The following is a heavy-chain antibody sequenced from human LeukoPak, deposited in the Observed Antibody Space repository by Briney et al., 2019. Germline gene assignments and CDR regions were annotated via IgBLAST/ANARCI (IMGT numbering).Heavy chain of an antibody. Sequence: SQTLSLTCTVSGGAISSGGYYWSWIRQHPGKGLEWIGYIYYSGSTYYNPSLKSRVTISVDTSKNQFSPKLSSVTAADTAVYYCARGPLDSSGWYGHFQHWGQGTLVTVSS. J-gene: IGHJ1*01. V-gene: IGHV4-31*03. CDR1: GGAISSGGYY. CDR3: ARGPLDSSGWYGHFQH. D-gene: IGHD6-19*01. CDR2: IYYSGST.